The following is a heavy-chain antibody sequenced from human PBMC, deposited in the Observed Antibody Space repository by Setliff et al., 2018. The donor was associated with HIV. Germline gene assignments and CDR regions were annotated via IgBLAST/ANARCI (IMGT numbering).Heavy chain of an antibody. Sequence: PSETLSLTCAVYDGSFSGYYCSWIRQPPGKRLEWIGNIYYSESTNYNPSLKSRVTISVDTSKNQFSLKLSSVTAADTAVYYCARGQYQLLFGYYFDYWGQGTLVTVSS. V-gene: IGHV4-34*11. CDR2: IYYSEST. J-gene: IGHJ4*02. CDR1: DGSFSGYY. CDR3: ARGQYQLLFGYYFDY. D-gene: IGHD2-2*01.